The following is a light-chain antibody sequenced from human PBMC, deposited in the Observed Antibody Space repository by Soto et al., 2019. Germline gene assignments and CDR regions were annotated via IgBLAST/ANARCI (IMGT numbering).Light chain of an antibody. J-gene: IGKJ4*01. CDR2: AVS. Sequence: EVVLTQSPGTLSLSPGDRATLSCRASQSVSSSYFAWYQQKPGQAPRLLIYAVSSRATGIPDRFSGSGSGTDFTLTIRRLEPEDFAVYYCQQYDSSHLTFGGGTKVEI. V-gene: IGKV3-20*01. CDR3: QQYDSSHLT. CDR1: QSVSSSY.